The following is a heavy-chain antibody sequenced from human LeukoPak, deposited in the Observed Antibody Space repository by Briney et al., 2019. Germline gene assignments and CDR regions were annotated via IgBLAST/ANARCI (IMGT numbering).Heavy chain of an antibody. D-gene: IGHD6-13*01. CDR3: ARTYSSSWPRDAFDI. V-gene: IGHV4-59*08. Sequence: PSETLSLTCTVSGGSISSYYWSWIRQPPGKGLEWIGYIYYSGSTNYNPSLKSRVTISVDTSKNQFSLKLSSVTAADTAVYYCARTYSSSWPRDAFDIWGQGTMVTVSS. J-gene: IGHJ3*02. CDR1: GGSISSYY. CDR2: IYYSGST.